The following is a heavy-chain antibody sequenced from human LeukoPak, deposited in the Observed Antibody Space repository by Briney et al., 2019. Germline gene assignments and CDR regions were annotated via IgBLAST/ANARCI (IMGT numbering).Heavy chain of an antibody. CDR3: ARVGSSGLFDY. V-gene: IGHV3-30-3*01. CDR2: ISYDGSNK. J-gene: IGHJ4*01. D-gene: IGHD6-6*01. CDR1: GFTFSSYA. Sequence: GGSLRLSCAASGFTFSSYAMHWVRQAPGKGLEWVAVISYDGSNKYYADSVKGRFTISRDNSKNTLYLQMNSLRAEDTAVYYCARVGSSGLFDYWXXXTLVTVSS.